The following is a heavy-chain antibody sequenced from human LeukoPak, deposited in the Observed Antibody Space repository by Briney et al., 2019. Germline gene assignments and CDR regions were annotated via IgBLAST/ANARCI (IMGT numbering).Heavy chain of an antibody. CDR3: ARVLRRFGYFDY. Sequence: ASVKVSCTASGYTFTSYYMHWVRQAPGQGLEWMGIINPSGGSTSYAQKSQGRVTMTRDTSTSTVYMELSSLRSEDTAVYYCARVLRRFGYFDYWGQGTLVTVSS. CDR2: INPSGGST. D-gene: IGHD4-23*01. CDR1: GYTFTSYY. J-gene: IGHJ4*02. V-gene: IGHV1-46*01.